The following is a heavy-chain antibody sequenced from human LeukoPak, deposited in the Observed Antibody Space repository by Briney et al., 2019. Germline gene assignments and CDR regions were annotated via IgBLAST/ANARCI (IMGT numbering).Heavy chain of an antibody. CDR2: IVVGSGNT. CDR1: GFTFTTAA. CDR3: AAGSGWYRFDY. V-gene: IGHV1-58*02. J-gene: IGHJ4*02. D-gene: IGHD6-13*01. Sequence: GASVKVSFKASGFTFTTAAIQWVRQARGQRLEWIGWIVVGSGNTNYAQKVQKRVTITRDMSTSTAYMEMSSLTSDDSAVYYCAAGSGWYRFDYWGQGTLVTVSS.